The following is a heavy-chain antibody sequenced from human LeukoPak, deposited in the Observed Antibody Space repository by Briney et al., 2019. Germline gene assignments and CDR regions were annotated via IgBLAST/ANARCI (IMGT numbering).Heavy chain of an antibody. CDR2: IKQDGSEK. CDR3: AREPCSGGSCYSGGLYYNGMDV. Sequence: GGSLRLSCADSGFTFSSYWMTWVRQAPGKGLEWVANIKQDGSEKYYVDSVKGRFSISRDNAKNSLYLQMNSLRAEDTAVYYCAREPCSGGSCYSGGLYYNGMDVWGPGTTVTVSS. CDR1: GFTFSSYW. V-gene: IGHV3-7*05. J-gene: IGHJ6*02. D-gene: IGHD2-15*01.